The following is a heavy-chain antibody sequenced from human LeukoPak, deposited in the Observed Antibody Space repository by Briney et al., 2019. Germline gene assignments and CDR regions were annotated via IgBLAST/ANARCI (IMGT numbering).Heavy chain of an antibody. CDR2: TSSKSRYV. V-gene: IGHV3-21*01. CDR3: TRQYYDFWSGFYTADYYLDY. D-gene: IGHD3-3*01. J-gene: IGHJ4*02. CDR1: GFTFSDFG. Sequence: GGSLRLSCAASGFTFSDFGMNWVRQAPGKGLEWVSSTSSKSRYVYYADSVKGRLTISRDNAENSLYLQMNSLRVEDSAVYYCTRQYYDFWSGFYTADYYLDYWGQGTLVTVSS.